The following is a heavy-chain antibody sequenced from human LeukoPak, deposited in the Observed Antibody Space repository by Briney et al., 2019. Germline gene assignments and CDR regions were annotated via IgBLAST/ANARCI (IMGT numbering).Heavy chain of an antibody. CDR3: ARGSGAAINHYYYYMDV. Sequence: SVKVSCKASGGTFSSYAISWVRQAPGQGLEWMGGIIPIFGTANYAQKFQGRVTITTDESTSTAYMELSSLRSEDTAVYYCARGSGAAINHYYYYMDVWGKGTTVTVSS. CDR2: IIPIFGTA. V-gene: IGHV1-69*05. D-gene: IGHD2-2*01. CDR1: GGTFSSYA. J-gene: IGHJ6*03.